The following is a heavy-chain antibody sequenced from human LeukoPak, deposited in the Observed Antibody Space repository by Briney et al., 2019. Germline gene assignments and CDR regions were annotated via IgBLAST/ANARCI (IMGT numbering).Heavy chain of an antibody. CDR1: GFTFRSYA. V-gene: IGHV3-23*01. J-gene: IGHJ4*02. CDR2: IGGSDGKT. Sequence: GGSLRLSCAASGFTFRSYAMSWVRQAPGNGLEWVSAIGGSDGKTYYADSVKGRFTISRDNSKNTLYLQMNSLRAEDTAVYYCTREVQAAGKTLDYWGQGTLITVSS. CDR3: TREVQAAGKTLDY. D-gene: IGHD6-13*01.